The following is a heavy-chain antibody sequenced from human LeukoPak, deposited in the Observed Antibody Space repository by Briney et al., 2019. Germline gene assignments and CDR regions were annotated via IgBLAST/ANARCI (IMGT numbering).Heavy chain of an antibody. J-gene: IGHJ4*02. Sequence: GGSLRLSCAASGFTFSSYAMSWVRQAPGKGLEWVSAISGSGGSTYYADSVKGRFTISRDNSKNTLYLQMNSLRAEDTAVYYCARGPNYVVQGGYFDYWGQGTLVTVSS. CDR1: GFTFSSYA. D-gene: IGHD3-10*01. CDR3: ARGPNYVVQGGYFDY. V-gene: IGHV3-23*01. CDR2: ISGSGGST.